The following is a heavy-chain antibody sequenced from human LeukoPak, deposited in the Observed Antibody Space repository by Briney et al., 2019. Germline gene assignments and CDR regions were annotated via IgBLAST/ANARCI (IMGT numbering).Heavy chain of an antibody. J-gene: IGHJ4*02. V-gene: IGHV3-21*01. CDR1: GFTFSSFS. CDR3: AKDPGYYYGSGSFDY. CDR2: ISSSSYI. D-gene: IGHD3-10*01. Sequence: GGSLRPSCAASGFTFSSFSMNWVGKAPGKGLGWVYSISSSSYIYHADSVKGRFTISRDNAKNSLYLQMNSLRAEDTAVYYCAKDPGYYYGSGSFDYWGQGTLVTVSS.